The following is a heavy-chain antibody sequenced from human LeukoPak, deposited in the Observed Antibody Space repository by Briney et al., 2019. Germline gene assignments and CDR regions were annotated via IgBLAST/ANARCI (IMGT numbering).Heavy chain of an antibody. J-gene: IGHJ4*02. CDR2: IYTSGST. D-gene: IGHD2-21*01. V-gene: IGHV4-4*07. Sequence: SETLSLTCTASGGSISSYYWSWIRQPAGKGLEWTGRIYTSGSTNYNPSLKSRVTMSVDTSKNQFSLKLSSVTAADTAVYYCAREGMIAGIPDYWGQGTLVTVSS. CDR1: GGSISSYY. CDR3: AREGMIAGIPDY.